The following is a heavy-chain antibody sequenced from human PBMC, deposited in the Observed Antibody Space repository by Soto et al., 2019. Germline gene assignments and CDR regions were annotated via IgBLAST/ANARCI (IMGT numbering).Heavy chain of an antibody. V-gene: IGHV3-23*01. D-gene: IGHD6-19*01. Sequence: HPVGSLRLSCAASGFTFSSYAMSWVRQAPGKGLEWVSAISGSGGSTYYADSVKGRFTISRDNSKNTLYLQMNSLRDEDTAVYYCAKSQIALAGTPNWFDPWGQGTLVTVSS. CDR3: AKSQIALAGTPNWFDP. CDR2: ISGSGGST. J-gene: IGHJ5*02. CDR1: GFTFSSYA.